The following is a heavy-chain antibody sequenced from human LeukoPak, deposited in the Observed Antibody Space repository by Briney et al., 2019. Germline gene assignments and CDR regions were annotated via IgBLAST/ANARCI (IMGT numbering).Heavy chain of an antibody. D-gene: IGHD3-10*01. CDR2: ISGSVGST. V-gene: IGHV3-23*01. J-gene: IGHJ4*02. CDR3: AKATITMVRGVISDLYYFDY. CDR1: GFTFSSYA. Sequence: PGGSLRLSCAASGFTFSSYAMSWVRQAPGKGLEWVSAISGSVGSTYYADSVKGRFTISRDNSKNTLYLQMNSLRAEDTAVYYCAKATITMVRGVISDLYYFDYWGQGTLVTVSS.